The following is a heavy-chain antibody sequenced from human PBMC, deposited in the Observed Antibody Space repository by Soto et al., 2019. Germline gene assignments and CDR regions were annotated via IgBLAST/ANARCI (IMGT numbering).Heavy chain of an antibody. V-gene: IGHV4-61*01. CDR1: GGSVSSGPYH. CDR2: ISYSGTA. D-gene: IGHD2-8*01. Sequence: QVQLQESGPGLVKTSETLSLTCTVSGGSVSSGPYHWNWVRRPPGKGLEWIGHISYSGTANYNPSLRGRVTMSTDTSKNQFSLRLSAVTAADTAVYYCMRSHGAYWGQGTLVPVSS. J-gene: IGHJ4*02. CDR3: MRSHGAY.